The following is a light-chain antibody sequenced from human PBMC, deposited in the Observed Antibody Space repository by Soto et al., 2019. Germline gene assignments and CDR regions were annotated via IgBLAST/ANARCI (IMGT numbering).Light chain of an antibody. Sequence: AIRMTQSPSSFSASTGDRVTITCRASQGISSYLAWYQQKPGKAPKLLIYAASTLQSGVPSRFSGSGSGTDFTLTISCLQSEYFVTCCSQQYYSYPRTFGQGTQV. CDR3: QQYYSYPRT. CDR2: AAS. V-gene: IGKV1-8*01. J-gene: IGKJ1*01. CDR1: QGISSY.